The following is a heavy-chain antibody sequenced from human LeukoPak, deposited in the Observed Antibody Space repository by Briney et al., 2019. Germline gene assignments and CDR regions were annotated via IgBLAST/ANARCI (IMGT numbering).Heavy chain of an antibody. Sequence: GGSLRLSCAASGFTFNSYSMHWVRQAPGKGLEWVTAISDDETYKFYADSVKGRFTISRDNSKHTLYLQMNSLRAEDTAVYYCARDYDFWSGYYIGGRYFDYWGQGTLVTVSS. J-gene: IGHJ4*02. D-gene: IGHD3-3*01. V-gene: IGHV3-30-3*01. CDR2: ISDDETYK. CDR3: ARDYDFWSGYYIGGRYFDY. CDR1: GFTFNSYS.